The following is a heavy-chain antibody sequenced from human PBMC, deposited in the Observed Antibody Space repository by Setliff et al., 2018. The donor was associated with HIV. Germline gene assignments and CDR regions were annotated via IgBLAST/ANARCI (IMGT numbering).Heavy chain of an antibody. D-gene: IGHD6-13*01. CDR1: GFSISSRYY. V-gene: IGHV4-38-2*02. J-gene: IGHJ4*02. CDR2: IYHTGSS. Sequence: SETLSLTCDVSGFSISSRYYWGWIRQSPGKGLEWIGNIYHTGSSYYNPPLNDRATISLDTSKNQFSLKLGSVTAADTAVYYCARESPSSSWFYFDFWGQGTLVTVSS. CDR3: ARESPSSSWFYFDF.